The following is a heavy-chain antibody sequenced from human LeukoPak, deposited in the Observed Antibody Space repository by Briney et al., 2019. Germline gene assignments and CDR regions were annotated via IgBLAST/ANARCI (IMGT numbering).Heavy chain of an antibody. CDR1: GFPFSSYW. Sequence: GSLRLSCAASGFPFSSYWMSWVRQAPGKGLEWVANIKQDGSEKYYVDSVKGRFTISRDNAKNSPYLQMNSLRAEDTAVYYCARTRVIDYWGQGTLVTVSS. CDR3: ARTRVIDY. CDR2: IKQDGSEK. V-gene: IGHV3-7*01. D-gene: IGHD3-3*01. J-gene: IGHJ4*02.